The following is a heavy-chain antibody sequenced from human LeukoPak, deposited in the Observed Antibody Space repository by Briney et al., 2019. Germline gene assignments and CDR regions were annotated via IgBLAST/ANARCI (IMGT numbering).Heavy chain of an antibody. CDR1: GFTFSSYE. V-gene: IGHV3-48*03. CDR3: AREETSSGWNFDY. Sequence: GGSLRLSCAASGFTFSSYEMNWVHQAPGKGLEWVSYISSSGSTIYYADSVKGRFTISRDNAKNSLYLQMNSLRAEDTAVYYCAREETSSGWNFDYWGQGTLVTVSS. D-gene: IGHD6-19*01. CDR2: ISSSGSTI. J-gene: IGHJ4*02.